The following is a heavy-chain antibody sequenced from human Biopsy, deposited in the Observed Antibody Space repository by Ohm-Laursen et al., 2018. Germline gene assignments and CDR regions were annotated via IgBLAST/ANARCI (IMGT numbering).Heavy chain of an antibody. V-gene: IGHV3-30*18. CDR2: ISSDGSSQ. CDR1: GFTFSNYA. CDR3: AKDREITMIPDYLNFDY. J-gene: IGHJ4*02. D-gene: IGHD3-22*01. Sequence: SLRLSCAASGFTFSNYAIHWVRQAPGRGLEWVALISSDGSSQYYADSVKGRFTISRDSSKNTLYLQMNSLRAEDTALYYCAKDREITMIPDYLNFDYWGQGTLVTVSS.